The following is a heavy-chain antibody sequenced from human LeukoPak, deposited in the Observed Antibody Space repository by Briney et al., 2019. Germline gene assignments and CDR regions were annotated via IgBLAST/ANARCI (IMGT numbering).Heavy chain of an antibody. CDR1: GFTFRTYG. J-gene: IGHJ4*02. D-gene: IGHD3-3*02. CDR2: IWGDGSNQ. V-gene: IGHV3-33*01. CDR3: ARDGIQSIDY. Sequence: PGGSLRLSCATSGFTFRTYGMHWVRQAPGKGLEWVAFIWGDGSNQYYADSVRGRFTISRDNSKNSLYLEMNSLRAEDTAVYYCARDGIQSIDYWGQGTLVTVSS.